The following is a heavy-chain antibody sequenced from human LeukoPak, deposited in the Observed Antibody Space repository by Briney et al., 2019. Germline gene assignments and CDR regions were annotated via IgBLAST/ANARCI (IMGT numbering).Heavy chain of an antibody. D-gene: IGHD3-10*01. J-gene: IGHJ4*02. CDR2: ISSTGTYI. Sequence: GGSLRLSCAASGFTFSSYEMNWVRQAPGKGLEWVSSISSTGTYIYYADSLKGRFTISRDNANNSLYLQMNSLRVEDTAVYYCARDAGVSDEPFYFAYWGQGTLVTVSS. CDR1: GFTFSSYE. V-gene: IGHV3-21*01. CDR3: ARDAGVSDEPFYFAY.